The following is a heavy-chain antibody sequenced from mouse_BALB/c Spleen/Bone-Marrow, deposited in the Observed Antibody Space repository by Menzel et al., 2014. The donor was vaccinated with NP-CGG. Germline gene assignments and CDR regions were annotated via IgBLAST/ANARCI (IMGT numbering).Heavy chain of an antibody. CDR2: IYPGNSDT. V-gene: IGHV1-5*01. CDR1: GYTFSNYW. D-gene: IGHD3-1*01. J-gene: IGHJ2*01. CDR3: TTLARSDFDY. Sequence: EVQLQQSGTVLARPGAAVKMSCKASGYTFSNYWMHWVKQRPGQGLEWIGTIYPGNSDTTYNQKFKGKAKLTAVTSTSTAYMELSSLTNEDSAVYYCTTLARSDFDYWGQVTTLTVSS.